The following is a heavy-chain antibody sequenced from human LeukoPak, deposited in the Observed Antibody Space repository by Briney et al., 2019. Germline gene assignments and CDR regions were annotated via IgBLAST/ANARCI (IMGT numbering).Heavy chain of an antibody. D-gene: IGHD3-3*01. CDR2: TKYDGSRT. CDR1: GTTFGRHG. J-gene: IGHJ4*02. V-gene: IGHV3-30*02. CDR3: VKDTIFTVDPFDY. Sequence: GGSLRLSCAVSGTTFGRHGMHWVRQPPGKGLEWLAFTKYDGSRTDYEDSVKGRFTVSRDNSKNTLYLEMNSLRAEDTAVYYCVKDTIFTVDPFDYWGQGTLVTVSS.